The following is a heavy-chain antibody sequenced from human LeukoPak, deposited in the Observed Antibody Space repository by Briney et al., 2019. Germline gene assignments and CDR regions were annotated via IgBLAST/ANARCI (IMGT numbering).Heavy chain of an antibody. J-gene: IGHJ6*03. CDR1: GGSISSYY. D-gene: IGHD6-13*01. Sequence: SETLSLTCTVSGGSISSYYWSWIRQPPGKGLEWIGYIYTSGSTNYNPSLKSRVTISVDTSKNQFSLKLSSVTAADTAVYYCARLYYSSSWYPIPRTYDYYYYYMDVWSKGTTVTVS. CDR2: IYTSGST. V-gene: IGHV4-4*09. CDR3: ARLYYSSSWYPIPRTYDYYYYYMDV.